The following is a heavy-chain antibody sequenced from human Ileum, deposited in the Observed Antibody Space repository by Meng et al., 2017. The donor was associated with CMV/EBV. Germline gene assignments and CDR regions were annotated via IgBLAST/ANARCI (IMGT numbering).Heavy chain of an antibody. CDR2: INGDGTSS. CDR1: GFTFSGDW. Sequence: GGSLRLSCAASGFTFSGDWMHWVRQAPGKGLMLVSRINGDGTSSGYADSVKGRFTISRDNANNTLYLQLDSLRAEDTAVYYCVTNVYCSGGGCRNYWGQGTLVTVSS. J-gene: IGHJ4*02. D-gene: IGHD2-15*01. CDR3: VTNVYCSGGGCRNY. V-gene: IGHV3-74*01.